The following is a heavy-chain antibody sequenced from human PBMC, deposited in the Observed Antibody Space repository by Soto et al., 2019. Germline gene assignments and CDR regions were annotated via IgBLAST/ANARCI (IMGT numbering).Heavy chain of an antibody. Sequence: ASVKVSCKASGYTFTSYGISWVRQAPGQGLEWMGWISAYNGNTNYAQKLQGRVTMTTDTSTSTAYMELRSLRSDDTAVYYCARGFVVVPAAIIPYYFDYWGQGTLVTVSS. CDR2: ISAYNGNT. CDR3: ARGFVVVPAAIIPYYFDY. J-gene: IGHJ4*02. CDR1: GYTFTSYG. D-gene: IGHD2-2*01. V-gene: IGHV1-18*01.